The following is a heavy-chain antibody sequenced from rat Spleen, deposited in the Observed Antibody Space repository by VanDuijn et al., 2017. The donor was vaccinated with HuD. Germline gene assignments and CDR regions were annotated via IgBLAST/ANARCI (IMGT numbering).Heavy chain of an antibody. CDR3: VRSDGVLYYLPFAD. Sequence: EVQLVESGGGLVQPGRSLKLSCAASGFTFSNYDMAWVRQAPAKGLEWIASISTGGGNTYYRDSVKGRFTISRDSAKSTLYLQMDSLRSEDTATYYCVRSDGVLYYLPFADWGQGTLVTVSS. CDR1: GFTFSNYD. CDR2: ISTGGGNT. J-gene: IGHJ3*01. D-gene: IGHD1-1*01. V-gene: IGHV5-25*01.